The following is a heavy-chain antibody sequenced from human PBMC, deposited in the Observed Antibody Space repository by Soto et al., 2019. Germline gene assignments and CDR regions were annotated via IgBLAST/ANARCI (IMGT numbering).Heavy chain of an antibody. CDR3: ARHLEMATMGGEIGFDY. Sequence: SETLSLTCTVSGGSISSSSYYWGWIRQPPGKGLEWIGCIYYSGSTYYNPSLKSRVTISVDTSKNQFSLKLSSVTAADTAVYYCARHLEMATMGGEIGFDYWGQGTLVTVSS. D-gene: IGHD3-16*01. V-gene: IGHV4-39*01. CDR1: GGSISSSSYY. J-gene: IGHJ4*02. CDR2: IYYSGST.